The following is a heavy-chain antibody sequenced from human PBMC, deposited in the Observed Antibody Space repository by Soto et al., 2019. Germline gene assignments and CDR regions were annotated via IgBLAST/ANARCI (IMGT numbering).Heavy chain of an antibody. Sequence: QVQLVQSGAEVKKPGASVKVSCKASGYTFTSYDINWVRQDTGQGLEWMGWMNPNSGNTGYAQKFQGRVTMTRNTSLSTAYMELSSLRSEDTAVYYCARPPIPLGDAFDIWVQGTMVTVSS. CDR3: ARPPIPLGDAFDI. D-gene: IGHD7-27*01. CDR2: MNPNSGNT. CDR1: GYTFTSYD. V-gene: IGHV1-8*01. J-gene: IGHJ3*02.